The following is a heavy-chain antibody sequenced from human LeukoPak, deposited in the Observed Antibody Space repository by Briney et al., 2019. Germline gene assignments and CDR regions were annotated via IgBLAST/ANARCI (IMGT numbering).Heavy chain of an antibody. Sequence: ASVKVSCKASGYTFTSYYMHWVRQAPGQGLEWMGIINPSGGSTSYAQKFQGRVTMTRNTSTSTAYMELSRLRSDDTAVYYCARDVGRQDAFDIWGQGTMVTVSS. D-gene: IGHD2-15*01. CDR2: INPSGGST. J-gene: IGHJ3*02. V-gene: IGHV1-46*01. CDR3: ARDVGRQDAFDI. CDR1: GYTFTSYY.